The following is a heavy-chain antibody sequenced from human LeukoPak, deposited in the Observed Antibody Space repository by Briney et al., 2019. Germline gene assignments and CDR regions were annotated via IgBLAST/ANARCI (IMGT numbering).Heavy chain of an antibody. CDR2: ISGSGGST. CDR3: AKYLERQLDESWFDP. J-gene: IGHJ5*02. D-gene: IGHD6-13*01. V-gene: IGHV3-23*01. Sequence: GGSLRLSCAASGFTFSSYAMSWVRQAPGKGLEWVSAISGSGGSTYYADSVKGRFTISRDNSKNTLYLQMNSLRAEDTAVYYCAKYLERQLDESWFDPWGQGTLVTVSS. CDR1: GFTFSSYA.